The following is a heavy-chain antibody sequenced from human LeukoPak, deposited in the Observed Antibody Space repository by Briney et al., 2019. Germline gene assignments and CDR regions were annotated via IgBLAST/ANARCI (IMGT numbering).Heavy chain of an antibody. CDR3: TRSGTTGDFRYYYMDV. Sequence: GGSLRLSCTASGFTFGDYAMSWVRQAPGKGLEWVGFIRSKAYGGTTEYAASVKGRFTISRDDSKSIAYLQMNSLETEDTAVYYCTRSGTTGDFRYYYMDVWGKGTTVTISS. CDR2: IRSKAYGGTT. J-gene: IGHJ6*03. D-gene: IGHD7-27*01. V-gene: IGHV3-49*04. CDR1: GFTFGDYA.